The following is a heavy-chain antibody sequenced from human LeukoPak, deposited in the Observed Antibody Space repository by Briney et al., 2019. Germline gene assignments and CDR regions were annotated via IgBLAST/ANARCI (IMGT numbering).Heavy chain of an antibody. J-gene: IGHJ3*02. CDR1: GYSISSGYY. V-gene: IGHV4-38-2*02. CDR2: INHSGST. CDR3: ARVDTRWLQPRQAFDI. D-gene: IGHD5-24*01. Sequence: SETLSLTCTVSGYSISSGYYWSWIRQPPGKGLEWIGEINHSGSTNYNPSLKSRVTISVDTSKNQFSLKLSSVTAADTAVYYCARVDTRWLQPRQAFDIWGQGTMVTVSS.